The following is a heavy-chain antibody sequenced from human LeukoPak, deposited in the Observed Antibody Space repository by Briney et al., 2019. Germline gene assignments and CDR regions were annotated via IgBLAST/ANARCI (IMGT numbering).Heavy chain of an antibody. Sequence: SGGSLRLSCAASGFTFSNAWMSWVRQAPGKGLNWVSVIYSGGNIYYADSVKGRFTISRDNSKNTLYLQMNSLRAEDTAVYYCARRTRSGTTDWYFDLWGRGTLVTVSS. J-gene: IGHJ2*01. CDR3: ARRTRSGTTDWYFDL. CDR1: GFTFSNAW. D-gene: IGHD1-1*01. CDR2: IYSGGNI. V-gene: IGHV3-53*01.